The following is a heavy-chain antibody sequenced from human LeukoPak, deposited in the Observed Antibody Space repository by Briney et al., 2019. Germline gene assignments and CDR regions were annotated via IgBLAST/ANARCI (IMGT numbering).Heavy chain of an antibody. CDR1: GFTFSSYA. J-gene: IGHJ4*02. V-gene: IGHV3-30*04. D-gene: IGHD5-18*01. Sequence: GGSLRLSCAASGFTFSSYAMSWVRQAPGKGLEWVAVISYDGSNKYYADSVKGRFTISRDNSKNTLYLQMNSLRAEDTAVYYCATEEADTAMLFDYWGQGTLVTVSS. CDR2: ISYDGSNK. CDR3: ATEEADTAMLFDY.